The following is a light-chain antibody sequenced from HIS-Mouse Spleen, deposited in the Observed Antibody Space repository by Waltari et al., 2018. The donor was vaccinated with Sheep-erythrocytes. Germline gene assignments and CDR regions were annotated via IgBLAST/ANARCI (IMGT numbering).Light chain of an antibody. CDR1: KRISSY. CDR2: AAS. V-gene: IGKV1-39*01. Sequence: DIQMTQSPSSLSASVGDRVTITCRASKRISSYLNWYQQKPGKAPKLLIYAASSLQSGVPSRFSGSGSGTDFTLTISSLQPEDFATYYCQQSYSTPPLTFGGGTKVEIK. CDR3: QQSYSTPPLT. J-gene: IGKJ4*01.